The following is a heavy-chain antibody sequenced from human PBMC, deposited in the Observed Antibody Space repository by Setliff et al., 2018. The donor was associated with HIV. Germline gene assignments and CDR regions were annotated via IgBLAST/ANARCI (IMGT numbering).Heavy chain of an antibody. CDR2: FVPEHSET. CDR1: GYTLTELS. Sequence: ASVKVSCKVSGYTLTELSIHWVRQAPGKGLEWMGGFVPEHSETIYAQKFQGRVTMTEDTSTDTAFMELSGLTSEDTAVYYCAREGLWFGDRGFYMDVWGKGTAVTVSS. V-gene: IGHV1-24*01. CDR3: AREGLWFGDRGFYMDV. J-gene: IGHJ6*04. D-gene: IGHD3-10*01.